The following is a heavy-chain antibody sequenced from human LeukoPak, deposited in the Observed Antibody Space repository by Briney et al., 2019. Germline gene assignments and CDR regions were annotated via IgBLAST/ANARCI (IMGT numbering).Heavy chain of an antibody. CDR1: GASISNSAYY. V-gene: IGHV4-39*01. CDR2: VHYSGST. Sequence: SETLSLICTVSGASISNSAYYWLWIRQPPGEGLECIATVHYSGSTFYNPSLKSRVNISVNTSKNQFSLQRSSVTAADTAVYYCARLFFVIDTWGQGTLVTVSS. D-gene: IGHD3-3*01. CDR3: ARLFFVIDT. J-gene: IGHJ5*02.